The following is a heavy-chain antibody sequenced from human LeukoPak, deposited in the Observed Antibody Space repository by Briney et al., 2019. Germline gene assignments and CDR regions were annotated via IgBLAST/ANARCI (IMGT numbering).Heavy chain of an antibody. Sequence: ASVKVSCKASGYTFSSYGINWVRQAPGQGLEWMGWISPYNGNTNNGQKVQGRVTMTTDTSTSTAYMELRSLTSDDTAVYYCAREEMGTTDYWGQGTLVTVSS. J-gene: IGHJ4*02. CDR2: ISPYNGNT. CDR1: GYTFSSYG. D-gene: IGHD7-27*01. CDR3: AREEMGTTDY. V-gene: IGHV1-18*01.